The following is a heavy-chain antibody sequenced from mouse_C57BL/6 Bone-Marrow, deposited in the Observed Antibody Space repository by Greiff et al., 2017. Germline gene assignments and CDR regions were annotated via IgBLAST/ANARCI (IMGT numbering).Heavy chain of an antibody. Sequence: QVHVKQPGADLVKPGASVKLSCKASGYTFTSYWITWVKQRPGQGLEWIGDIDPGSGSTNYTEKFKSKATLTVDTSASTAYMQLSSLTSEDSAVYNCAEGWYFGVWGTGTTVTVSS. CDR1: GYTFTSYW. V-gene: IGHV1-55*01. CDR2: IDPGSGST. CDR3: AEGWYFGV. J-gene: IGHJ1*03.